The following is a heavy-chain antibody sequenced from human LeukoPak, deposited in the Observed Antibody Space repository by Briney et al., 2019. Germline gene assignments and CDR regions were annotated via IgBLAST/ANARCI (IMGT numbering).Heavy chain of an antibody. J-gene: IGHJ2*01. D-gene: IGHD4-17*01. CDR1: GGSISSSNW. V-gene: IGHV4-4*02. Sequence: PSGTLSLTCAVSGGSISSSNWWSWVRQPPGKGLEWIGEIYHSGSTNYNPSLKSRVTISVDTSKNQFSLKLSSVTAADTAVYYCARVRQRYGDPRRHWYFDLWGRGTLVTVSS. CDR3: ARVRQRYGDPRRHWYFDL. CDR2: IYHSGST.